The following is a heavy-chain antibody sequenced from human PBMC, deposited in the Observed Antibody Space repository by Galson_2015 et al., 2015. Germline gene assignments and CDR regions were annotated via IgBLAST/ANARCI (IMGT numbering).Heavy chain of an antibody. D-gene: IGHD6-13*01. CDR2: ISSSGSTI. J-gene: IGHJ3*02. CDR1: GFTFSSYE. CDR3: ARDQIYSSSWFRGAFDI. Sequence: SLRLSCAASGFTFSSYEMNWVRQAPGKGLEWVSYISSSGSTIYYADSVKGRFTISRDNAKNSLYLQMNSLRAEDTAVYYCARDQIYSSSWFRGAFDIWGQGTMVTVSS. V-gene: IGHV3-48*03.